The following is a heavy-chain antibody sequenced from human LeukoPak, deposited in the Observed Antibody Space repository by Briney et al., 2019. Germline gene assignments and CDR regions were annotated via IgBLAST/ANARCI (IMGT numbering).Heavy chain of an antibody. V-gene: IGHV1-2*02. CDR1: GYTFTDYI. D-gene: IGHD2-8*01. J-gene: IGHJ5*02. CDR2: ITPHRGP. CDR3: ARVRVVYGFAHPVS. Sequence: ASVKVSCKASGYTFTDYIVQGVRQAPGQGLEWMGWITPHRGPDYAQNFQGRVSMSRDTSTSTAYMELRGLRYDDSGVYYCARVRVVYGFAHPVSWGQGTLITVS.